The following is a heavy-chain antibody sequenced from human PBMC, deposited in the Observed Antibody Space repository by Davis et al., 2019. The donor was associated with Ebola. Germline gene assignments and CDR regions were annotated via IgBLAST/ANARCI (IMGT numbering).Heavy chain of an antibody. Sequence: AASVKVSCKASGYTFSNYVMNWVRQAPGQGLEWMGYINPYNGNTNYAQKLQGRVTMTADTATGTAYMELRSLRSDDTAVYYCARGYTSFSSYYFNSWGQGTLVTVSS. J-gene: IGHJ4*02. D-gene: IGHD1-14*01. V-gene: IGHV1-18*01. CDR2: INPYNGNT. CDR3: ARGYTSFSSYYFNS. CDR1: GYTFSNYV.